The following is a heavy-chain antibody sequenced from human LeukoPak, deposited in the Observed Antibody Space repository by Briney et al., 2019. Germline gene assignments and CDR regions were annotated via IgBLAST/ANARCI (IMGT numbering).Heavy chain of an antibody. D-gene: IGHD1-26*01. CDR1: GFTFSSYW. CDR3: ARDLVGATVDTDY. V-gene: IGHV3-74*01. Sequence: GGSLRLSCAASGFTFSSYWMHWVRHAPGKGLLWVSRINIDGSSTTYADSVKGRFTISRYNSKNTLYLQMNSLRAEDTAVYYCARDLVGATVDTDYWGQGTLVTVSS. J-gene: IGHJ4*02. CDR2: INIDGSST.